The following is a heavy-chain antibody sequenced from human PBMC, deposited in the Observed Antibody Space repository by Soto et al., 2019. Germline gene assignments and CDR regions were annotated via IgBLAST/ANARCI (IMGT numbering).Heavy chain of an antibody. Sequence: QVQLVESGGGEVQPGKSLRLSCAASGFTFSSYGMHWVRQAPGKGPEWVALLSYDGSNKFYADSVKGRFTISRDNSKDTVCLEMSSPRPEDTAVYFCAQRATSVWFLEGSFFDFWGQGTLVTVSS. CDR3: AQRATSVWFLEGSFFDF. J-gene: IGHJ4*02. V-gene: IGHV3-30*18. CDR1: GFTFSSYG. D-gene: IGHD6-19*01. CDR2: LSYDGSNK.